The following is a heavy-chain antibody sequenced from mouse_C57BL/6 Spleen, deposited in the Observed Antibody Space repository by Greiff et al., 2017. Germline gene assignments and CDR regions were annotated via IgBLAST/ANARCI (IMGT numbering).Heavy chain of an antibody. D-gene: IGHD2-4*01. CDR3: ARNYDVYFDY. CDR2: IYPGSGST. J-gene: IGHJ2*01. Sequence: QVQLQQSGAELVKPGASVKMSCKASGYTFTSYWITWVKQRPGQGLEWIGDIYPGSGSTNYNEKFKSKVTLTVDTSSSTAYMQLSSLTSEDSAVYYCARNYDVYFDYWGQGTTLTVSS. V-gene: IGHV1-55*01. CDR1: GYTFTSYW.